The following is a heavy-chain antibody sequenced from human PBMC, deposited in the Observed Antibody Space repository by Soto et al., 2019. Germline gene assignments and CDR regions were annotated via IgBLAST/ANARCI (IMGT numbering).Heavy chain of an antibody. J-gene: IGHJ4*02. CDR1: GLAFSTYA. Sequence: PRGSPRLSCAASGLAFSTYAISCVRQAPGKGLEWVSTISASVYSAYYGGAVKGRFTTSRDNSKSTLYLQMNRLRADDTAFYYSAKGEQLWETFDHWGQGTQVTVSS. CDR3: AKGEQLWETFDH. D-gene: IGHD5-18*01. V-gene: IGHV3-23*01. CDR2: ISASVYSA.